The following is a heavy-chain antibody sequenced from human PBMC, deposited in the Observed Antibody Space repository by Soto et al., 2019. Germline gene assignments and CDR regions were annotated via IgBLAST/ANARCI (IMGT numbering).Heavy chain of an antibody. CDR1: GFTFSSYG. D-gene: IGHD6-13*01. Sequence: GGSLRLSCAASGFTFSSYGMHWVRQAPGKELEWVAVISYDGSNKYYADPVKGRFTISRDNSKNTLYLQMNSLRAEDTAVYYCAKDGYRYSSSWYGSDYWRQGTLVTVSS. CDR2: ISYDGSNK. J-gene: IGHJ4*02. CDR3: AKDGYRYSSSWYGSDY. V-gene: IGHV3-30*18.